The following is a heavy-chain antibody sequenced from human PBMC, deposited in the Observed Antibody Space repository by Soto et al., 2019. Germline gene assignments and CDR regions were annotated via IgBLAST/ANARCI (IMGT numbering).Heavy chain of an antibody. D-gene: IGHD3-16*01. Sequence: WVSLRLSCLASGFTFSSYAMSWVRQAPGKGLEWVSAISGSGGSTYYADSVKGRFTISRDNSKNTLYLQMNSLRAEDTAVYYCAKDLRVLGMDVWGKGTTVTVSS. V-gene: IGHV3-23*01. CDR2: ISGSGGST. CDR1: GFTFSSYA. J-gene: IGHJ6*04. CDR3: AKDLRVLGMDV.